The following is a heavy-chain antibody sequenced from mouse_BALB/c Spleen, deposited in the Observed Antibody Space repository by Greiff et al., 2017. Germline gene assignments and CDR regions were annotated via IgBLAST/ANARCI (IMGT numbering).Heavy chain of an antibody. CDR1: GYTFTSYW. D-gene: IGHD2-14*01. CDR2: IDPSDSYT. J-gene: IGHJ2*01. CDR3: TRSGLRDDEDMDD. Sequence: QVQLQQPGAELVKPGASVTLSCKASGYTFTSYWMHWVKQRPGQGLEWIGEIDPSDSYTNYNQKFKGKATLTADKSSSTAYMELRSLTSEDSAVYYRTRSGLRDDEDMDDWGQGTTLTVAS. V-gene: IGHV1-69*02.